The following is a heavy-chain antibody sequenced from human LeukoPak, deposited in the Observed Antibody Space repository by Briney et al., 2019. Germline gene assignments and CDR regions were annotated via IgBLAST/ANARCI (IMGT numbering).Heavy chain of an antibody. D-gene: IGHD1-26*01. CDR3: AKDLRPKVGATSYFDY. Sequence: GGSLRLSCAASGFTFSSYGMSWVRQAPGKGLEWVSAISGSGGSTYYADSVKGRFTISRDNSKNTLYLQMNSLRAEDTAVYYCAKDLRPKVGATSYFDYWGQGTLVTVSS. CDR1: GFTFSSYG. V-gene: IGHV3-23*01. CDR2: ISGSGGST. J-gene: IGHJ4*02.